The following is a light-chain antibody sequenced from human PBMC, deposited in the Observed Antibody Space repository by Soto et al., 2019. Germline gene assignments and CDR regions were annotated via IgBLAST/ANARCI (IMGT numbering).Light chain of an antibody. V-gene: IGKV3-20*01. CDR2: GAS. J-gene: IGKJ2*01. Sequence: EIVLTQSPGTLSLSPGERATLSCRASQSVNSNYLAWYQQKPGQVPRPLIYGASIRAAAVPDRLSGSGSGTDFTLTISRLEPEDSAAYYGQQYGNSPHPFGQGTKLEIK. CDR3: QQYGNSPHP. CDR1: QSVNSNY.